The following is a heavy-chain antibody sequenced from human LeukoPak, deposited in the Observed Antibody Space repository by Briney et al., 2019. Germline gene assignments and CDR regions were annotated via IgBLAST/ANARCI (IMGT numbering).Heavy chain of an antibody. CDR1: GFTFSSYA. Sequence: GGSLRLSCAASGFTFSSYAMHWVRQAPGKGLEWVAVISYDGSNKYYADSVKGRFTISRDNSKNTLYLQMNSLRAEDTAVYYCARDEGVGIFDYWGQGTLVTVSS. D-gene: IGHD1-26*01. V-gene: IGHV3-30*04. CDR3: ARDEGVGIFDY. CDR2: ISYDGSNK. J-gene: IGHJ4*02.